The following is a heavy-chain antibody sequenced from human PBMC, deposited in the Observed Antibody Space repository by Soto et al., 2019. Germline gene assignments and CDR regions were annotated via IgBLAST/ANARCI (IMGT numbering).Heavy chain of an antibody. V-gene: IGHV3-43*01. CDR1: GFTFDDFT. CDR3: AKAPADPLVFDY. Sequence: GGSLRLSCAASGFTFDDFTMHWVRQRPGKGLEWVSLISWDGSAIYYGDSVQGRFTISRDNSKKSLYLQMNSLRSEDTALYYCAKAPADPLVFDYWGQGTLVTVSS. J-gene: IGHJ4*02. D-gene: IGHD6-6*01. CDR2: ISWDGSAI.